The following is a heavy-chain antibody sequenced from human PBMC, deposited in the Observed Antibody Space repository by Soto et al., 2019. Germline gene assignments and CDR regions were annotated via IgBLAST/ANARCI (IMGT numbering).Heavy chain of an antibody. CDR3: ARHGGRDSGWPALFDY. Sequence: SETLSLTCTVPGFSISSSSYYWVWIRQPPGKGLEWIGSIYYSGSTYYNPSLKSRVTISVDTSKNQFSLKLSSVTAADTAVYYSARHGGRDSGWPALFDYRGQGTLVTVS. D-gene: IGHD6-19*01. V-gene: IGHV4-39*01. J-gene: IGHJ4*02. CDR1: GFSISSSSYY. CDR2: IYYSGST.